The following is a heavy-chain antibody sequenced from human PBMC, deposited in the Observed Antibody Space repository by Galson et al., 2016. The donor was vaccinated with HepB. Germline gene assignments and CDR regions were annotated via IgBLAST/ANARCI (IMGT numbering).Heavy chain of an antibody. CDR2: VNHNGNT. CDR1: GGSFRGYY. Sequence: SETLSLTCAVYGGSFRGYYWSWIRQTPGKGLEWIGEVNHNGNTNYNPSLKSRVTMSVDTSKNQFSLRLSSVTAADTAVYYCARFEFYYFYGMDVWGQGITVTVSS. V-gene: IGHV4-34*01. CDR3: ARFEFYYFYGMDV. J-gene: IGHJ6*02.